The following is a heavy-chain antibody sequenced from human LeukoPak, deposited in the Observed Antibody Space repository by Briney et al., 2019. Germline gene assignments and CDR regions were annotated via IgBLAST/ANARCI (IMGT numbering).Heavy chain of an antibody. Sequence: GGSLRLSWAASGFTFSSYGMSWVRQAPGKGLEWVSAIGGRDGSTYYADSVKGRFTISGDNSKNTLYVQMNSLRAEDTAVYYCAKGHYYRSGSLDYWGQGTLVTVSS. CDR3: AKGHYYRSGSLDY. CDR1: GFTFSSYG. D-gene: IGHD3-10*01. CDR2: IGGRDGST. V-gene: IGHV3-23*01. J-gene: IGHJ4*02.